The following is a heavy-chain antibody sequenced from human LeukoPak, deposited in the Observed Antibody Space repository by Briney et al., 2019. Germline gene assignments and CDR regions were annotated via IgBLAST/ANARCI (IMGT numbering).Heavy chain of an antibody. V-gene: IGHV3-23*01. D-gene: IGHD1-1*01. CDR3: AKDRDNWNDRGSDY. CDR2: MSGSGGST. J-gene: IGHJ4*02. CDR1: GFSFSNYG. Sequence: GGTLRLSCAASGFSFSNYGMTWVRQAPGEGLEWVSAMSGSGGSTYYADSVKGRFTISRDNSKNTLYLQMNSLRAEDTAVYYCAKDRDNWNDRGSDYWGQGTLVTVS.